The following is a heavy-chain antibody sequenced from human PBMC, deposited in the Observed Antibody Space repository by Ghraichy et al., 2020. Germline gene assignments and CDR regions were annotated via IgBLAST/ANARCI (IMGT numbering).Heavy chain of an antibody. D-gene: IGHD6-13*01. CDR1: GFSFSDYS. CDR2: ITGSSITI. V-gene: IGHV3-48*01. J-gene: IGHJ2*01. Sequence: GGSLRLSCEGSGFSFSDYSMIWVRLTPRKALEWVSYITGSSITIFYTDSVKGRFTISRDNAKNSLYLQMNSLRAEDTAVYYCARLPLPRRAAVGDWYFDLGRRGTLVTVSA. CDR3: ARLPLPRRAAVGDWYFDL.